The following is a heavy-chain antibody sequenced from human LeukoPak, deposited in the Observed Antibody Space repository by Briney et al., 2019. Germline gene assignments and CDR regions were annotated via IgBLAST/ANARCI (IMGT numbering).Heavy chain of an antibody. CDR3: ARLAAFDI. V-gene: IGHV4-39*01. CDR1: GGSISSSSYY. Sequence: SETLSLTCTVSGGSISSSSYYWGWIRQPPGKGLEWIGSIYYSGSTYYNPSLKSRVTISVDTSKNQFSLKMSSVTAADTAVYYCARLAAFDIWGQGTMVTVSS. J-gene: IGHJ3*02. CDR2: IYYSGST.